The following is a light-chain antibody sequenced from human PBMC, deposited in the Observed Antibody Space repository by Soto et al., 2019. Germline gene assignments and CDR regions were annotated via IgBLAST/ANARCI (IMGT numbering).Light chain of an antibody. CDR3: CLYVGGRTYV. Sequence: QSVLAQPASVSGSPGQSITISCTGTVGLVSWYQQHPGKVPKLIIYDDTKRPSWVSSRFSGSKSGNTASLTISGLQTEDEADYYCCLYVGGRTYVFGTGTKVTVL. CDR2: DDT. J-gene: IGLJ1*01. CDR1: VGL. V-gene: IGLV2-23*01.